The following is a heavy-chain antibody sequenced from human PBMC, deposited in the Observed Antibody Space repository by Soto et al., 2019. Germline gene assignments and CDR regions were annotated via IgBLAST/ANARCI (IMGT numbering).Heavy chain of an antibody. V-gene: IGHV3-74*01. CDR3: ARLRRDYTRWYYYMDV. CDR2: INSDGSHT. J-gene: IGHJ6*03. CDR1: GFTFFAYW. D-gene: IGHD4-4*01. Sequence: GGSLRLSCAASGFTFFAYWIHWVRQVPGKGLVWVSRINSDGSHTSYADSVRGRFTISRDNSKNTLYLQMGSLRAEDMAVYYCARLRRDYTRWYYYMDVWGKGTTVTVSS.